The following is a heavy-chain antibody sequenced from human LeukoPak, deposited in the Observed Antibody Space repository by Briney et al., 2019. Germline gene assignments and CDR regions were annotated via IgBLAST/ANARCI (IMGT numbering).Heavy chain of an antibody. CDR1: GFTFNNYG. CDR3: ARERRSKSFHMDV. CDR2: IRYDGSNK. V-gene: IGHV3-30*02. J-gene: IGHJ6*03. Sequence: QAGGSLRLSCAASGFTFNNYGMHWVRQAPGKGLEWVAFIRYDGSNKYYADSVKGRFTISRDNSKNTLYLQMNSLRAEDTAVYYCARERRSKSFHMDVWGKGTTVTVSS. D-gene: IGHD4-11*01.